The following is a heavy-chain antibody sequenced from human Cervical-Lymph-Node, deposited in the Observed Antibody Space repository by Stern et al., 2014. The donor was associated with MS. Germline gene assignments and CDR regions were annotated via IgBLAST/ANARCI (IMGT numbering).Heavy chain of an antibody. D-gene: IGHD6-13*01. J-gene: IGHJ4*02. V-gene: IGHV2-5*01. CDR3: AHSSPAAAGPYFDF. Sequence: QITLKESGPTLVKPTQTLTLTCTFSGFSLSTSGMGVGWIRQSPGKALECLALIYWTNDKGYSSSLKSRLTITKDTSKNQVVLTMANMDPVDTGTYYCAHSSPAAAGPYFDFWGQGALVTVSS. CDR1: GFSLSTSGMG. CDR2: IYWTNDK.